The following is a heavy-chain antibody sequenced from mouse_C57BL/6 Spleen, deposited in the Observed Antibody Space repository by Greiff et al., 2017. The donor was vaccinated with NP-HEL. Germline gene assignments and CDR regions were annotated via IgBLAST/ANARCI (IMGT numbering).Heavy chain of an antibody. CDR3: AREGYDYFDY. Sequence: VQLQQSGPELVKPGASVKISCKASGYAFSSSWMNWVKQRPGQGLEWIGRIYPGDGDTNYNGKFKGKATLTADKSSSTAYMQLSSLTSEDSAVYFCAREGYDYFDYWGQGTTLTVSS. V-gene: IGHV1-82*01. D-gene: IGHD2-2*01. CDR2: IYPGDGDT. CDR1: GYAFSSSW. J-gene: IGHJ2*01.